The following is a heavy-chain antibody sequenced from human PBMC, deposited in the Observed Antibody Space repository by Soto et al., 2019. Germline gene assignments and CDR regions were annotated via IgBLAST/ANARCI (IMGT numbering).Heavy chain of an antibody. V-gene: IGHV1-3*01. Sequence: ASVKVSCKASGYTFTSYAMHWVRQAPGQRLEWMGWINAGNGNTKYSQKFQGRVTITRDTSASTAYMELSSLRSEDTAVYYCARLIGDYGGWFDPWGQGTLVTVSS. CDR1: GYTFTSYA. CDR2: INAGNGNT. D-gene: IGHD4-17*01. J-gene: IGHJ5*02. CDR3: ARLIGDYGGWFDP.